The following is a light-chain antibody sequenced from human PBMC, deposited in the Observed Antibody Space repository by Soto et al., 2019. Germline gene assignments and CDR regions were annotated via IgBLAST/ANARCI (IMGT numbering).Light chain of an antibody. CDR3: QQYNSYWT. CDR1: QSISDT. J-gene: IGKJ1*01. Sequence: VNTHSPATLSVSPRERATLSCRASQSISDTLAWYQQKPGQAPRLLIHGASTRATGFPARFSGSGSGTDFTLTISSLQPDDFATYYCQQYNSYWTFGQGTKVDIK. CDR2: GAS. V-gene: IGKV3-15*01.